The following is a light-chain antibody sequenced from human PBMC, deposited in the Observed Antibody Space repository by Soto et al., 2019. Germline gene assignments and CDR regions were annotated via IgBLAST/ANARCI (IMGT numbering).Light chain of an antibody. CDR1: SSDVGGYNY. CDR3: SSYTTSNTRQIV. CDR2: DVS. Sequence: QSALTQPASVSGSPGQSINISCTGTSSDVGGYNYVSWYQHHPGKAPKLIIYDVSNRPSGVSNPCSGSKSGNTASLTISGLQPEDEADYYCSSYTTSNTRQIVFGTGTKLTVL. V-gene: IGLV2-14*03. J-gene: IGLJ1*01.